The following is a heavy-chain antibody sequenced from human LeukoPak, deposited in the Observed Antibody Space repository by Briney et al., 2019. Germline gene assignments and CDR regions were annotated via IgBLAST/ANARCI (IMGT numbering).Heavy chain of an antibody. Sequence: SETLSLTCTVSGGSISSHYWSWIRQPPGKGLEWIGYIYYSGSTNYNPSLKSRVTISVDTSKNQFSLKLSSVTAADTAVYYCARQVGNYYDSSGYYFWKRSGNWFDPWGQGTLVTVSS. CDR3: ARQVGNYYDSSGYYFWKRSGNWFDP. CDR2: IYYSGST. V-gene: IGHV4-59*11. D-gene: IGHD3-22*01. J-gene: IGHJ5*02. CDR1: GGSISSHY.